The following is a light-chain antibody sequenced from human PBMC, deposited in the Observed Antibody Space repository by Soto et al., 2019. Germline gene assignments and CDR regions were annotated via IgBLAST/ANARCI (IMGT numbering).Light chain of an antibody. CDR1: QSVLYSSNNKNY. CDR3: QQYYSTPT. CDR2: WAS. J-gene: IGKJ1*01. V-gene: IGKV4-1*01. Sequence: DIVITHSPDALAVSLGEGATSNCKSSQSVLYSSNNKNYLAWYQQKPGQPPKLLIYWASTRESGVPDRFSGSGSGTDFTLTISSLQAEDVAVYYCQQYYSTPTFGQGTKVDIK.